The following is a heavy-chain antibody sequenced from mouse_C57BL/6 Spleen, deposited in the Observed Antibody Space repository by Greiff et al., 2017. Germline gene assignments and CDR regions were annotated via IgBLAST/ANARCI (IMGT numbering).Heavy chain of an antibody. Sequence: QVQLQQPGAELVRPGSSVTLSCKASGYTFTSYWLDWVKQRPGQGLAWIGHIYPSDSDTPYHHTFKAKATLTVNKSSMTAYMQRSGLTSEDSAVYYCAEREYCYLYAMDYWGQGTSVTVSA. D-gene: IGHD2-12*01. V-gene: IGHV1-61*01. CDR3: AEREYCYLYAMDY. CDR2: IYPSDSDT. CDR1: GYTFTSYW. J-gene: IGHJ4*01.